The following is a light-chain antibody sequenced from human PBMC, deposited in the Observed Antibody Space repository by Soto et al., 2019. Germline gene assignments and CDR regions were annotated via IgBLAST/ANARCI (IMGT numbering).Light chain of an antibody. Sequence: QSVLTQSSSASASLGSSVKLTCTLSSGHSSYIIAWHQQQPGKAPRYLMNLEGSGSFNKGSGVPDRSSGSSSGADRYLTTSNLPFEDEADYYCATWDINTHVVFGGGTKLTVL. CDR1: SGHSSYI. CDR2: LEGSGSF. V-gene: IGLV4-60*02. J-gene: IGLJ2*01. CDR3: ATWDINTHVV.